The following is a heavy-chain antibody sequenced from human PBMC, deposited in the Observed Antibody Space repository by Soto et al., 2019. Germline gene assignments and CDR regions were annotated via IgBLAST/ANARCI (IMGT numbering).Heavy chain of an antibody. CDR3: ARHGIFGVVMSFDY. V-gene: IGHV4-59*08. D-gene: IGHD3-3*01. CDR2: IYYSGST. J-gene: IGHJ4*02. Sequence: SETLSLTCTVSGGSISSYYWSWIRQPPGKGLEWIGYIYYSGSTNYNPSLKSRVTISVDTSKNQFSLKLSSVTAADTAVYYCARHGIFGVVMSFDYWGQGTLVTVSS. CDR1: GGSISSYY.